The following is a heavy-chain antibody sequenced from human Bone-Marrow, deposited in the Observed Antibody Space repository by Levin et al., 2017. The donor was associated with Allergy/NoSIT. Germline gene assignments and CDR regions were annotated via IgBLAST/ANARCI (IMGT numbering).Heavy chain of an antibody. V-gene: IGHV3-30*18. CDR1: GFTFSSYG. CDR3: AKVQVWELLGSGAPFDY. Sequence: GESLKISCAASGFTFSSYGMHWVRQAPGKGLEWVAVISYDGSNKYYADSVKGRFTISRDNSKNTLYLQMNSLRAEDTAVYYCAKVQVWELLGSGAPFDYWGQGTLVTVSS. CDR2: ISYDGSNK. D-gene: IGHD1-26*01. J-gene: IGHJ4*02.